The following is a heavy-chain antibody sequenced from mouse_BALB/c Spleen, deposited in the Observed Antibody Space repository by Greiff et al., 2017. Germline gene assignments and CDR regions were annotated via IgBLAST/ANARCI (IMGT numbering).Heavy chain of an antibody. J-gene: IGHJ4*01. CDR3: ARGELSYYAMDY. CDR1: GYSITSGYY. CDR2: ISYDGSN. Sequence: DVQLQESGPGLVKPSQSLSLTCSVTGYSITSGYYWNWIRQFPGNKLEWMGYISYDGSNNYNPSLKNRISITRDTSKNQFFLKLNSVTTEDTATYYCARGELSYYAMDYWGQGTSVTVSS. V-gene: IGHV3-6*02. D-gene: IGHD4-1*01.